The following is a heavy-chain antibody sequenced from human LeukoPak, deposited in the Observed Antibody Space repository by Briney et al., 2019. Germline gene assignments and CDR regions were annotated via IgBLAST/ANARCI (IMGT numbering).Heavy chain of an antibody. V-gene: IGHV3-9*01. Sequence: GGSLRLSCAASGFTFDDYAMHWVRQAPGKGLEWVSGISWNSGSISYADSVKGRFTISRDNAKNSLYLQMNSLRAEDTALYYCAKSGSGSYYGFFDYWGQGTLVTVSS. D-gene: IGHD1-26*01. CDR3: AKSGSGSYYGFFDY. CDR2: ISWNSGSI. J-gene: IGHJ4*02. CDR1: GFTFDDYA.